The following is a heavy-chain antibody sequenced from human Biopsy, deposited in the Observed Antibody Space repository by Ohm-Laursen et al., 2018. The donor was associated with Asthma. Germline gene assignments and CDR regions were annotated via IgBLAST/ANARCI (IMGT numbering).Heavy chain of an antibody. Sequence: SVKASCKASGYTFINYAIHWVRQAPGQRLEWMGWINAGNGNTKYSQKFQGRVTITRDTSASTAYMDLSSLRSEDTAVYYCARTYYDFLTGQVNDVFAIWGQGTMVTVSS. CDR2: INAGNGNT. V-gene: IGHV1-3*01. J-gene: IGHJ3*02. CDR1: GYTFINYA. CDR3: ARTYYDFLTGQVNDVFAI. D-gene: IGHD3-9*01.